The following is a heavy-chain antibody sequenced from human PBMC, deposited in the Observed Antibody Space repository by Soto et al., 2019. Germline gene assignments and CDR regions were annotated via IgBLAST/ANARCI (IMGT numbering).Heavy chain of an antibody. CDR3: TTTNVLRYFDVFDP. D-gene: IGHD3-9*01. V-gene: IGHV1-69*12. Sequence: QVQLVQSGAEVKKPGSSVKVSCKASGGILSSYGISWVRQAPGQGLEWLGGIIPMFGTANYAQKFQGRVTITADESTSTVYMELSSLRSEDTALYFCTTTNVLRYFDVFDPWGQGTLVTVSS. CDR1: GGILSSYG. CDR2: IIPMFGTA. J-gene: IGHJ5*02.